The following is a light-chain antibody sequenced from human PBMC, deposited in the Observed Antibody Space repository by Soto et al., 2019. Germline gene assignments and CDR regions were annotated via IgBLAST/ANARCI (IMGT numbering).Light chain of an antibody. CDR1: PSVSSY. V-gene: IGKV3-11*02. Sequence: EIVLTQSPATLSLSPGDKATLSCRASPSVSSYLAWYQQKPGQAPRLLMYDASIRATGIPARFSGTGSERDSTLTITSLEPEDFAVYYCQQRSNWPWTLGQGTKVEIK. CDR2: DAS. J-gene: IGKJ1*01. CDR3: QQRSNWPWT.